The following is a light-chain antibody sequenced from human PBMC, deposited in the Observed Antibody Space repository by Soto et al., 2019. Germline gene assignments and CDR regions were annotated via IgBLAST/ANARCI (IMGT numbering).Light chain of an antibody. CDR3: QQYGSSPYT. V-gene: IGKV3-20*01. CDR1: QSVSSSY. Sequence: DIELTQSPGTLSLSPGERATLSCRASQSVSSSYFAWYQQKPGQAPRLLIYGASSNATGIPDRFSGSGSGTDFTLTISRLEPEDFAVYYCQQYGSSPYTFGQGTKLEIK. CDR2: GAS. J-gene: IGKJ2*01.